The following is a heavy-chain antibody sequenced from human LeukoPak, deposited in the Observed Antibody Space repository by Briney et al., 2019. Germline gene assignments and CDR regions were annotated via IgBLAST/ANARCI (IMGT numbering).Heavy chain of an antibody. CDR3: ARGAAARQSLVPFDY. V-gene: IGHV4-59*02. CDR2: IYYSGST. Sequence: SETLSLTCTVSGHSVSDYYWNWVRQPPGKGLEWIGYIYYSGSTYYNPSLESRVTISIDTSNNQFSLILSPVTAADTAVYYCARGAAARQSLVPFDYWGQGTLVTVSS. J-gene: IGHJ4*02. D-gene: IGHD6-6*01. CDR1: GHSVSDYY.